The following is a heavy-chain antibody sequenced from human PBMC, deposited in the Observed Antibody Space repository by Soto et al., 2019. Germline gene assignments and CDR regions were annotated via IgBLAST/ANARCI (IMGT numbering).Heavy chain of an antibody. CDR1: GGSISSGGYY. V-gene: IGHV4-31*03. Sequence: SKTLSLTCTVSGGSISSGGYYWSWIRQHPGKGLEWIGYIYYSGSTYYNPSLKSRVTISVDTSKNQFSLKLSSVTAADTAVYYCARDRFTTVTTSFYYYYGMDVWGQGTTVTVS. D-gene: IGHD4-17*01. CDR2: IYYSGST. CDR3: ARDRFTTVTTSFYYYYGMDV. J-gene: IGHJ6*02.